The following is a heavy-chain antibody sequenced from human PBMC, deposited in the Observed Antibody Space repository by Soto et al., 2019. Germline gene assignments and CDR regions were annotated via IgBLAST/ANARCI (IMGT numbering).Heavy chain of an antibody. J-gene: IGHJ4*02. CDR2: ISYDGSNK. V-gene: IGHV3-30*18. Sequence: PGGSLRLSCAASGFTFSSYGMHWVRQAPGKGLEWVAVISYDGSNKYYADSVKGRFTISRDNSKNTLYLQMNSLRAEDTAVYYCAKSSPGSYKQYYFDYWGQGTRVTVSS. CDR3: AKSSPGSYKQYYFDY. D-gene: IGHD1-26*01. CDR1: GFTFSSYG.